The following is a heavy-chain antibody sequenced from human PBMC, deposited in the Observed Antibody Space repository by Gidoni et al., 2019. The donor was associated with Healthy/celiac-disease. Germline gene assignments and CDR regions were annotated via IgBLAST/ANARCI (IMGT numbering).Heavy chain of an antibody. J-gene: IGHJ4*02. CDR1: GGTFSRYA. V-gene: IGHV1-69*01. CDR2: IIPIFGTA. CDR3: AIGGEGISSSWYWVY. Sequence: QLQLVQSGAEVTKPGSSVKVSCKASGGTFSRYAISWVRQAPGQGLEWMGGIIPIFGTANDAQKCQGRVTITADESTSTAYMELSSRRSEDTAVYYCAIGGEGISSSWYWVYWGQGTLVTVSS. D-gene: IGHD6-13*01.